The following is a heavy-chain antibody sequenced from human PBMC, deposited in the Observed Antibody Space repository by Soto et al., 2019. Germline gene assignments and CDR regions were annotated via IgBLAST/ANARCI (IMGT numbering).Heavy chain of an antibody. CDR1: GFSFSRYT. CDR3: TLSYGDSYYYYYGMDV. D-gene: IGHD4-17*01. V-gene: IGHV5-51*01. CDR2: IHPGDSDT. Sequence: EMQLVQSGAEVKKSGESLKISCVGSGFSFSRYTVGWVRQVPGKGLEWMGVIHPGDSDTIYSPSFQGQVTISADKSISTAYLQRSSLKASDTAMYYCTLSYGDSYYYYYGMDVWGQGTTVTVSS. J-gene: IGHJ6*02.